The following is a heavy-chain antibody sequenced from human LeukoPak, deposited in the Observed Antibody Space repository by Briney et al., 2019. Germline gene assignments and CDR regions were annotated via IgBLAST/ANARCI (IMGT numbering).Heavy chain of an antibody. CDR3: AIPQGSDDSWRFDY. CDR1: GFTFSSYA. V-gene: IGHV3-23*01. CDR2: ISGSGGST. D-gene: IGHD6-13*01. J-gene: IGHJ4*02. Sequence: TGGSLRLSCAASGFTFSSYAMSWVRQAPGKGLEWVSAISGSGGSTYYADSVKGRFTISRDNSKNTLYQQMNSLRAEDTAVYYCAIPQGSDDSWRFDYWGQGTLVTVSS.